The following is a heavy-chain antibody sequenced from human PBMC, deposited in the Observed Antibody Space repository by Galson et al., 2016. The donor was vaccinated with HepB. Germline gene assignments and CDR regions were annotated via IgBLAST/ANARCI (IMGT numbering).Heavy chain of an antibody. CDR2: VDPYGGGT. CDR3: ARGVNYGDYLGHWFDP. V-gene: IGHV1-2*02. CDR1: GGTFSSSA. J-gene: IGHJ5*02. Sequence: SVKVSCKASGGTFSSSAVNWVRQAPGQGLEWLGWVDPYGGGTNFAQKFRGRVTMTRDTTISTVYMELSRLKSDDTAVYYCARGVNYGDYLGHWFDPWGQGTLVTVSS. D-gene: IGHD4-17*01.